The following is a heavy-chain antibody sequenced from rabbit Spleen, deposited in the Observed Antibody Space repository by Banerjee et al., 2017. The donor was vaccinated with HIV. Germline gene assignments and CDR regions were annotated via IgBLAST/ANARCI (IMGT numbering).Heavy chain of an antibody. V-gene: IGHV1S45*01. D-gene: IGHD4-2*01. CDR3: ARDLVAVIGWNFNL. J-gene: IGHJ4*01. CDR2: INIVTGKS. CDR1: GIDFSSYG. Sequence: ELVESGGGLVQPGESLKLSCKASGIDFSSYGISWVRQAPGKGLEWIACINIVTGKSVYASWAKGRFTMSRTSSTTVTLQMTSLTAADTATYFCARDLVAVIGWNFNLWGPGTLVTVS.